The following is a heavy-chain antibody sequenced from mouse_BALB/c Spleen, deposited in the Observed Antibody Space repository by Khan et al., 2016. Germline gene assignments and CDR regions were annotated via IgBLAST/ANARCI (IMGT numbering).Heavy chain of an antibody. Sequence: QVRLQQSGAELARPGASVKLSCKASGYTFTSYWMQWVKQRPGQGLEWIGAIYPGDGDTRYTQKFKGKAPLTADKSSSTAYMQLSCLASEDAAVYYCARGNSYYDYDYWGQGTTLTVSS. CDR2: IYPGDGDT. CDR3: ARGNSYYDYDY. V-gene: IGHV1-87*01. CDR1: GYTFTSYW. J-gene: IGHJ2*01. D-gene: IGHD2-4*01.